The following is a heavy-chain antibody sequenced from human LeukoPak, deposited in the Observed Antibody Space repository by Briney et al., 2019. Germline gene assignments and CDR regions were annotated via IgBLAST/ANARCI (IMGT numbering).Heavy chain of an antibody. V-gene: IGHV3-23*01. CDR1: GFTFSSYG. CDR2: ISGSGGST. CDR3: AKVVSGLRPHFDY. Sequence: GGSLRLSCAASGFTFSSYGMSWVRQAPGKGLGWVSAISGSGGSTYYADSVKGRFTISRDNSKNTLYLQMNSLRAEDTAVYYCAKVVSGLRPHFDYWGQGTLVTVSS. D-gene: IGHD5-12*01. J-gene: IGHJ4*02.